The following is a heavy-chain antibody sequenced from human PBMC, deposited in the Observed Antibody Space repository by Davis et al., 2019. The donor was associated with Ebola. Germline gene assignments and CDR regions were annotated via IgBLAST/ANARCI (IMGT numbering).Heavy chain of an antibody. CDR3: ARLESSSGLDY. J-gene: IGHJ4*02. D-gene: IGHD6-6*01. Sequence: MPSETLSLTCTVTGGSISSSSWSWVRQPPGKGLEWIGYIYYSGSTNYNPSLKSRVTISVDTSKNQFSLKLSSVTAADTAVYYCARLESSSGLDYWGQGTLVTVSS. CDR1: GGSISSSS. V-gene: IGHV4-59*08. CDR2: IYYSGST.